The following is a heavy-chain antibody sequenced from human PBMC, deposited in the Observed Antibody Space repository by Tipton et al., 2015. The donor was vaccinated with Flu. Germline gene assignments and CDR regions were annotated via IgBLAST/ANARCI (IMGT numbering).Heavy chain of an antibody. V-gene: IGHV4-61*02. D-gene: IGHD2-21*02. CDR2: IYTNTNT. Sequence: TLSLTCTVSGDSISRGSYYYNWIRQPAGEGLEWIGRIYTNTNTNYKASLKSRVTISIDRSKNQFSLRLSSVTAADTAVYYCARANSALVTDHYYGLDVWGQGTTVTVSS. CDR3: ARANSALVTDHYYGLDV. J-gene: IGHJ6*02. CDR1: GDSISRGSYY.